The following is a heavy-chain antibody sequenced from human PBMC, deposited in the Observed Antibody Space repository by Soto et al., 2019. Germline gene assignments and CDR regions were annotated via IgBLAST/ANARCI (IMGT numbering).Heavy chain of an antibody. J-gene: IGHJ3*02. CDR2: IYYSGST. D-gene: IGHD3-16*02. Sequence: SETLSLTCSVSGASISSYYWSWIRQPPGKGLEWIGYIYYSGSTNYNPSLKSRVTMSVDTSKNQFSLKLSSVTAADTAVYYCAREDYIWGSYHPPPDAFDIWAQGKMVTVSS. CDR1: GASISSYY. V-gene: IGHV4-59*01. CDR3: AREDYIWGSYHPPPDAFDI.